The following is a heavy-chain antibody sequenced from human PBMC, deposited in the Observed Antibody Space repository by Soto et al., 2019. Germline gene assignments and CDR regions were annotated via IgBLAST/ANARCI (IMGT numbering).Heavy chain of an antibody. V-gene: IGHV3-23*01. CDR3: AKDLDGFYDSSGYPLDY. CDR1: GFTFSIYG. J-gene: IGHJ4*02. CDR2: ISGSGGST. Sequence: PGGSLRLSCAASGFTFSIYGMTWVRQAPGKGPEWVSAISGSGGSTYYADSVKGRFTISRDNSKNTLYLQMHSLRAEDTAVYYCAKDLDGFYDSSGYPLDYWGQGTLVTVST. D-gene: IGHD3-22*01.